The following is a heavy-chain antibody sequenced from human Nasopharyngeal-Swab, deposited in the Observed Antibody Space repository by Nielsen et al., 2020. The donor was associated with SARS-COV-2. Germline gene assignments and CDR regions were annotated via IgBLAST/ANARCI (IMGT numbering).Heavy chain of an antibody. CDR1: GFTFDEYT. Sequence: SLKISCTASGFTFDEYTMHWVRQAPGKGLEWVSGMRWNSDYIGYTDSVKGRFVISRDNAKNSLYLQMNSLRPEDTALYFCTRAKDTSGYDAFDIWGQGTVVTVSS. D-gene: IGHD3-22*01. CDR2: MRWNSDYI. CDR3: TRAKDTSGYDAFDI. V-gene: IGHV3-9*01. J-gene: IGHJ3*02.